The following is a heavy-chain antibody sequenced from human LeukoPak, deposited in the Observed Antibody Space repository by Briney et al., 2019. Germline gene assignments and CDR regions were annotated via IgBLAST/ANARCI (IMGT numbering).Heavy chain of an antibody. CDR3: ARASGGYFNNWFDP. J-gene: IGHJ5*02. D-gene: IGHD3-22*01. Sequence: KPSETLSLTCTVSGGSLSTYYWSWIRRPPGKGLEWMGYTYYTGSTNYNPSLKSRVTISVDTSKNQFSLRLSSVTAADTAVYYCARASGGYFNNWFDPWGQGTLVTVSS. CDR1: GGSLSTYY. V-gene: IGHV4-59*01. CDR2: TYYTGST.